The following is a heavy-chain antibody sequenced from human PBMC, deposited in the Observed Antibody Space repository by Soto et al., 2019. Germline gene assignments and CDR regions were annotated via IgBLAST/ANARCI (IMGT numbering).Heavy chain of an antibody. Sequence: QVQLLGSGPGLVKPSETLSFICTVSGGPIRSSHWWSWVRQPPGKGLERIGEIYHRGSTNLDPSLKSRGTLSVDKSKNQFSLKLTSVTAADTAVYYCARDKATVGGYNLYDPWGQGILVTVSS. CDR1: GGPIRSSHW. J-gene: IGHJ5*02. V-gene: IGHV4-4*02. CDR3: ARDKATVGGYNLYDP. D-gene: IGHD3-16*01. CDR2: IYHRGST.